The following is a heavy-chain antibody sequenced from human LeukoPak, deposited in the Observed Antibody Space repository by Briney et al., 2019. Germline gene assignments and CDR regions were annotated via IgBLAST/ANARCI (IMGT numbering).Heavy chain of an antibody. Sequence: PGGSLRLSCAASGFTFSSYGMHWVRQAPGKGLEWVAVISYDGSNKYYADSVKGRFTISRDNSKNTLYLQMNSLRAEDTAVYYCASSHYDSSGYPRPDPWGQGTLVTVSS. D-gene: IGHD3-22*01. J-gene: IGHJ5*02. CDR2: ISYDGSNK. CDR1: GFTFSSYG. CDR3: ASSHYDSSGYPRPDP. V-gene: IGHV3-30*03.